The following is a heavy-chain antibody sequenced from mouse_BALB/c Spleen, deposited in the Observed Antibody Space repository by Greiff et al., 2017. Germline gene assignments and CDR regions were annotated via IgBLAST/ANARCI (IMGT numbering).Heavy chain of an antibody. CDR1: GFSLTSYG. CDR2: IWAGGST. CDR3: ATYYRYDVHAMDY. D-gene: IGHD2-14*01. Sequence: QVQLQQSGPGLVAPSQSLSITCTVSGFSLTSYGVHWVRQPPGKGLEWLGVIWAGGSTNYNSALMSRLSISKDNSKSQVFLKMNSLQTDDTAMYYCATYYRYDVHAMDYWGQGTSVTVSS. J-gene: IGHJ4*01. V-gene: IGHV2-9*02.